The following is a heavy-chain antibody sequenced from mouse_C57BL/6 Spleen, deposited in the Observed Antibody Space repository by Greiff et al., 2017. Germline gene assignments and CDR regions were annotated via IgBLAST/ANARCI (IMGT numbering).Heavy chain of an antibody. J-gene: IGHJ1*03. D-gene: IGHD2-1*01. V-gene: IGHV1-76*01. CDR3: ARIDYGNFWYFDV. Sequence: QVQLQQSGAELVRPGASVKLSCKASGYTFTDYYINWVKQRPGQGLEWIARIYPGSGNTYYNEKFKGKATLTAEKSSSTAYMQLSSLTSEDSAVYFCARIDYGNFWYFDVWGTGTTVTVSS. CDR1: GYTFTDYY. CDR2: IYPGSGNT.